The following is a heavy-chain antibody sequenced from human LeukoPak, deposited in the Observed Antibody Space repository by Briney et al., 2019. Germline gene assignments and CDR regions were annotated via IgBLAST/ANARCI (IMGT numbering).Heavy chain of an antibody. CDR3: AKDLLIAYCGGDCYSGLDY. CDR1: GFTFDDYA. CDR2: ISWNSGSI. Sequence: GRSLRLSCAASGFTFDDYAMHWVRQAPGKGLEWVSGISWNSGSIGYADSVKGRFTISRDNAKNSLYLQMNSLRAEDTALYYRAKDLLIAYCGGDCYSGLDYWGQGTLVTVSS. J-gene: IGHJ4*02. V-gene: IGHV3-9*01. D-gene: IGHD2-21*02.